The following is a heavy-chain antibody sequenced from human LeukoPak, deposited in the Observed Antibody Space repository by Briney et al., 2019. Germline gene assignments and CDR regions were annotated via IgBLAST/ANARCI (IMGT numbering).Heavy chain of an antibody. Sequence: GGSLRLSCAASGFTFSSYSMNWVRQAPGKGLEWVSYISSSSSTIYYADSVKGRFTISRDNAKNSLYLQMNSLRDEDTAVYYCARGPITMVRGVTDYWGQGTLVTVSS. CDR3: ARGPITMVRGVTDY. J-gene: IGHJ4*02. V-gene: IGHV3-48*02. CDR2: ISSSSSTI. CDR1: GFTFSSYS. D-gene: IGHD3-10*01.